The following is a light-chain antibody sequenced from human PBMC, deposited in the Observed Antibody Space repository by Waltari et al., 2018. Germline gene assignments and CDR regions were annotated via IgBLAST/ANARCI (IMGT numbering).Light chain of an antibody. J-gene: IGKJ1*01. CDR1: QSVSRF. CDR3: QKYDRLPAT. V-gene: IGKV3-20*01. CDR2: GAS. Sequence: EIVLTQSPGTLSLSPGERVTLSCRASQSVSRFLAWYQQKPGQAPRLLIYGASTRATGIPERFSGSGSGTDFSLTISRLEPEDFAVYYCQKYDRLPATFGQGTKVEIK.